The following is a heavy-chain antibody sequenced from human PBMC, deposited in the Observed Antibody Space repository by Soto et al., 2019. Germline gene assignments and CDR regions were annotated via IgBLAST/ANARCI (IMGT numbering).Heavy chain of an antibody. Sequence: SETLSLTCTVSSGSISGYYWGWIRQPPGEGLEWIGYIYYSGSTNYNPSLKSRVTISVDTSKNQFSLKLSSVTAADTAMYYCARAGELSLYGSSWFDPWGQGTLVTVSS. V-gene: IGHV4-59*01. J-gene: IGHJ5*02. CDR3: ARAGELSLYGSSWFDP. CDR1: SGSISGYY. CDR2: IYYSGST. D-gene: IGHD3-16*02.